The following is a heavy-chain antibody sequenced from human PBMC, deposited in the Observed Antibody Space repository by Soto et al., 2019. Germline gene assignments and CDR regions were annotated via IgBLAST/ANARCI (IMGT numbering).Heavy chain of an antibody. J-gene: IGHJ4*02. V-gene: IGHV3-23*01. CDR2: ISDSGST. CDR1: GFTFRYYA. Sequence: GGSLRLSCAASGFTFRYYAMSWVRQAPGKGLEWVSTISDSGSTRYADSVKGRFITSRDNSKNTLYLEMSTLRADDMAVYYCNPDSSGGEFDCWGQGTLVTVSS. CDR3: NPDSSGGEFDC. D-gene: IGHD6-19*01.